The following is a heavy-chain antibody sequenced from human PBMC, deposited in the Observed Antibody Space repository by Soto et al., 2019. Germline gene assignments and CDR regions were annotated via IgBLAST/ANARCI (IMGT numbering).Heavy chain of an antibody. CDR2: IIPIFNSA. CDR1: GGTFSTYA. V-gene: IGHV1-69*06. J-gene: IGHJ6*02. Sequence: QVQLVQSGVEVKKPGSSVKVSCKASGGTFSTYAINWVRQAPGQGLEWMGGIIPIFNSANYAQKFQGRVTIIADRSTSTDYMELSSLRSEDTAVYYCSATIYSDSYYYGMDVWGQGTTVTVSS. D-gene: IGHD3-3*01. CDR3: SATIYSDSYYYGMDV.